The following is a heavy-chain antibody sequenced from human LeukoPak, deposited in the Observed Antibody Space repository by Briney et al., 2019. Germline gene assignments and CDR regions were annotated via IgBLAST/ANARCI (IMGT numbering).Heavy chain of an antibody. CDR1: GGSISSSSYY. Sequence: PSETLSLTCTVSGGSISSSSYYWGWIRQPPGKGLEWIGSIYYSGSTYYNPSLKSRVTISVDTSKNQFSLKLSSVTAADTAVYYCVSGIGTDFDYWGQGTLVTVSS. J-gene: IGHJ4*02. D-gene: IGHD1-26*01. CDR2: IYYSGST. CDR3: VSGIGTDFDY. V-gene: IGHV4-39*07.